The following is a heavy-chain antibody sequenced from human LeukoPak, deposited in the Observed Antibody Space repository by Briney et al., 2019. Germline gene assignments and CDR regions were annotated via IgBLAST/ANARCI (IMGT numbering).Heavy chain of an antibody. CDR1: GGSIRSYD. V-gene: IGHV4-59*08. D-gene: IGHD1-20*01. CDR3: ARLNWNPWSQYYYYGMDV. J-gene: IGHJ6*02. CDR2: ISYTGST. Sequence: PSETLSLTCIVSGGSIRSYDWSWIRQPPGKGLEWIGYISYTGSTNYNPSLKNRVTMSGDTPKNQFSLKLSSVTAADTAVYYCARLNWNPWSQYYYYGMDVWGQGTTVTVSS.